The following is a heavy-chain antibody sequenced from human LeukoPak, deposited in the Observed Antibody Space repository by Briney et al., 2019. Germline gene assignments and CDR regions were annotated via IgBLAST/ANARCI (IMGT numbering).Heavy chain of an antibody. CDR3: ATPRMNYYGSGSHYSYYYLDV. D-gene: IGHD3-10*01. V-gene: IGHV1-69*01. CDR2: VIPHSGTA. CDR1: VGAFTMAA. Sequence: SVTVSFTSSVGAFTMAAVSWVRQAPGQGLEWMGGVIPHSGTADYSQKFRGRVTLTADASTSTAYMELNSLTSEDTAVYYCATPRMNYYGSGSHYSYYYLDVWGSGTAVTVSS. J-gene: IGHJ6*03.